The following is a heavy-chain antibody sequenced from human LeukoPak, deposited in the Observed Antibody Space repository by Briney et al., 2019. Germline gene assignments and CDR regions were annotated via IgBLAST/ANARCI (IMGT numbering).Heavy chain of an antibody. Sequence: ASVKVSCKASGYTFTSYYMYWVRQAPGQGLEWMGWINPYSGDTKYAQKFQGRVTVTRDTSISTASMELSRLKSDDTAVYYCARLVHSGVGEDDYWGQGTLVTVSS. J-gene: IGHJ4*02. CDR2: INPYSGDT. CDR1: GYTFTSYY. V-gene: IGHV1-2*02. CDR3: ARLVHSGVGEDDY. D-gene: IGHD3-16*01.